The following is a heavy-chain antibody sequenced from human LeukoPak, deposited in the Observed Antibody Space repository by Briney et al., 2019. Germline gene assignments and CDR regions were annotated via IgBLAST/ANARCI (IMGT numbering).Heavy chain of an antibody. V-gene: IGHV3-21*01. CDR3: AGDHTVATIDY. CDR1: GFTFSSYS. J-gene: IGHJ4*02. CDR2: ISSSSSYI. Sequence: GGSLRLSCAASGFTFSSYSMNWVRQAPGKGLEWVSSISSSSSYIYFADSVKGRFTISRDNAKNSLYLQMNSLRAEDTAVYYCAGDHTVATIDYWGQGTLVTVSS. D-gene: IGHD5-24*01.